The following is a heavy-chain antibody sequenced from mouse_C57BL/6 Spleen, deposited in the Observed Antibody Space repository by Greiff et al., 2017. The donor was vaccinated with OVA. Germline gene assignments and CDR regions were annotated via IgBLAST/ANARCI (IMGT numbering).Heavy chain of an antibody. D-gene: IGHD3-3*01. V-gene: IGHV1-52*01. CDR1: GYTFTSYW. J-gene: IGHJ2*01. CDR3: ASGGTLDY. CDR2: IDPSASAT. Sequence: QVQLQQPGAELVRPGSSVKLSCKASGYTFTSYWMHWVQQRPIQGLEWIGNIDPSASATHYNQKCKDTATLTVDQASSTAYMQLSSLTLEDSAVYCCASGGTLDYWGQGTTLTVSS.